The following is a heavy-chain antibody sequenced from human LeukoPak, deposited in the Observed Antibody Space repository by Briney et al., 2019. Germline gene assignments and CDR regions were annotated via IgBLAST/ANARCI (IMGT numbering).Heavy chain of an antibody. J-gene: IGHJ4*02. CDR2: ISSSSSTI. CDR1: GFTFSTYS. V-gene: IGHV3-48*01. CDR3: ARVGYSGYDYFDY. Sequence: GGSLRLSCAASGFTFSTYSMNWGRQAPGKGLEGISYISSSSSTIYYADSVKGRFTISRDNAKNSLYLQMNSLRAEDTAVYYCARVGYSGYDYFDYWGQGTLVTVSS. D-gene: IGHD5-12*01.